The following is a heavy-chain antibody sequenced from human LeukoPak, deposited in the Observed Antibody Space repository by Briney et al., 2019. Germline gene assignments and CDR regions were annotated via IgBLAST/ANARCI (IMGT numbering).Heavy chain of an antibody. D-gene: IGHD1-26*01. CDR3: ARALLRGSYYTPDY. CDR2: INPAVGAT. V-gene: IGHV1-46*01. CDR1: GYSFTDYY. Sequence: ASVKVSCKASGYSFTDYYVHWVRQAPGQGLEWMAIINPAVGATIYAQKFQGRVTVTGDSSTRIVYLELSGLRSDDTARYYCARALLRGSYYTPDYWGQGTLVTVSS. J-gene: IGHJ4*02.